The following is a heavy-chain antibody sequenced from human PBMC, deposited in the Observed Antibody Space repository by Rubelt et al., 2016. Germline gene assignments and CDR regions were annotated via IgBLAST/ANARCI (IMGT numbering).Heavy chain of an antibody. Sequence: QESVKGLEWVAVISYDGSNKYYADSVKGRFTISRDNSKNTLYLQMNSLRAEDTAVYYCARDLDYSSYLYYYYYGMDVWGQGTTVTVSS. CDR3: ARDLDYSSYLYYYYYGMDV. J-gene: IGHJ6*02. D-gene: IGHD4-11*01. V-gene: IGHV3-30*04. CDR2: ISYDGSNK.